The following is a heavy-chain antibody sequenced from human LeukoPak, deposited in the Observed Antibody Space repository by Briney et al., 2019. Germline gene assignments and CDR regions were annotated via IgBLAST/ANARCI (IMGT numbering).Heavy chain of an antibody. Sequence: GESLQISCKGSGYSFTSYWIGWVRQMPGKGLEGMGIIYPGDSDTRYSPSFQGQVTISADKSISTAYLQWSSLKASDTAMYYCARLSYDSSGYPGGDGMDVWGQGTTVTVSS. CDR2: IYPGDSDT. V-gene: IGHV5-51*01. J-gene: IGHJ6*02. CDR1: GYSFTSYW. D-gene: IGHD3-22*01. CDR3: ARLSYDSSGYPGGDGMDV.